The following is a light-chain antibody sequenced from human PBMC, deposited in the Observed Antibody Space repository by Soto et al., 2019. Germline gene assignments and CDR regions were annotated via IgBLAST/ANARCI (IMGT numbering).Light chain of an antibody. Sequence: QAVVAQPPSVSGAPGQRVTISCTGSSSNIGAGYGVHWYQQLPGTAPKLLIYGNSNRPSGVPDRFSGSKSGTSASLAITGLQAEDEADYHCQSYDSSLSGWVLGGGTKLTVL. CDR3: QSYDSSLSGWV. CDR2: GNS. J-gene: IGLJ3*02. V-gene: IGLV1-40*01. CDR1: SSNIGAGYG.